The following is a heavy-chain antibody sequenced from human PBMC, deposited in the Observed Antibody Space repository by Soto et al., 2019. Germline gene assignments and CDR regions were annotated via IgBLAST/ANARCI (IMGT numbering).Heavy chain of an antibody. CDR1: GGSIADYD. V-gene: IGHV4-4*08. CDR2: ISTSGST. D-gene: IGHD3-3*01. CDR3: ARGVTVFGPISRFWFDP. Sequence: SETLCFTWTVAGGSIADYDWSWIRKTPGKGLEWIGYISTSGSTSYNPSLKSRVMISVDTSRNQFSLKLNSLTAADRAVYFCARGVTVFGPISRFWFDPWGQGTLVTVSS. J-gene: IGHJ5*02.